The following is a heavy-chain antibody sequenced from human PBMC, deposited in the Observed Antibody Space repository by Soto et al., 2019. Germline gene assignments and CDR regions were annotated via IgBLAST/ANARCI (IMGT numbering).Heavy chain of an antibody. CDR1: GVTFSSYA. J-gene: IGHJ4*02. CDR2: ISGSGGST. V-gene: IGHV3-23*01. Sequence: PGGSLNLSCSASGVTFSSYARSWVRQAPGKGLEWVSAISGSGGSTYYADSVKGRFTISRDNSKNTLYLQMNSLRAEDTAVYYCAKVQVSGGSPDGGFDYWGQGTLVTVS. D-gene: IGHD2-15*01. CDR3: AKVQVSGGSPDGGFDY.